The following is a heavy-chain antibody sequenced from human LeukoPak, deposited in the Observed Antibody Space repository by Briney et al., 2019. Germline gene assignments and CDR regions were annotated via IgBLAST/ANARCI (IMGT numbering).Heavy chain of an antibody. D-gene: IGHD5-12*01. V-gene: IGHV4-59*08. Sequence: ETPCLTCTVSGGSISSYYWSWIRQPPGKGLEWIGYIYYSGSTNYNPSLKSRVTISVDTSKNQFSLKLSSVTAADTAVYYCARQGSGGGYTTFDYWGQGTLVTVSS. CDR1: GGSISSYY. J-gene: IGHJ4*02. CDR3: ARQGSGGGYTTFDY. CDR2: IYYSGST.